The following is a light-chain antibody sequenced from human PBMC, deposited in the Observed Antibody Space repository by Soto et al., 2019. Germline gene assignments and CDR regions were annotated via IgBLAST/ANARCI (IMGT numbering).Light chain of an antibody. J-gene: IGLJ3*02. V-gene: IGLV4-69*02. CDR2: FNTDGSH. CDR1: SGHITHA. CDR3: QPWCTGIWL. Sequence: QPVLTQMSSASASLGASVKLTCTLSSGHITHAIAWHQQQPEKGPRYLMKFNTDGSHSKGDGIPDRFSGSTSGAEHYLTIARLQSEDEADYYCQPWCTGIWLFGGGTKLTVL.